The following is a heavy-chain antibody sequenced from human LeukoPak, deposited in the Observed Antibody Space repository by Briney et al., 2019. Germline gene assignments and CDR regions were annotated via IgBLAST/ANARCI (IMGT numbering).Heavy chain of an antibody. CDR3: PRKATTSEAFDF. CDR1: GYRFTNYW. V-gene: IGHV5-51*01. CDR2: IYPGDSDI. J-gene: IGHJ3*01. D-gene: IGHD1-26*01. Sequence: PGESLKISCKGSGYRFTNYWIGWVRQMPGKGLEWMGIIYPGDSDIRYSPSFQGQVSMSADKSVTTAYLQWSSLKASDTAMYYCPRKATTSEAFDFWGQGTLVTVSS.